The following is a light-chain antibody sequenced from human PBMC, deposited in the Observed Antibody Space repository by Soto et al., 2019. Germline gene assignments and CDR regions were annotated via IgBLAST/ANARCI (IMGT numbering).Light chain of an antibody. J-gene: IGKJ5*01. CDR1: QDVTTN. CDR3: QKYNNWPFS. CDR2: DIS. V-gene: IGKV3-15*01. Sequence: EITMTQFPGILSASPGEGVTLSCSAAQDVTTNFAWYQQKRGQAPRLLIYDISSRATGVPARFSGSGSGTEFTLSISGLRSEDFAVYFCQKYNNWPFSFGQGTRLEMK.